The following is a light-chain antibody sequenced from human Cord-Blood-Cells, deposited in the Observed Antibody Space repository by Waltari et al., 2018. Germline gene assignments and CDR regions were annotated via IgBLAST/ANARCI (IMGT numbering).Light chain of an antibody. CDR2: GAS. CDR3: EQYDNLPAT. CDR1: QDISNY. Sequence: DIQMTQSPSSLSASVGDRVTITCQASQDISNYINWYQQKPGKSPKLLIYGASNWETGVPSRFSGSGSGTDFTFTISSLQPEDIATYYCEQYDNLPATFGQGTKVEIK. V-gene: IGKV1-33*01. J-gene: IGKJ1*01.